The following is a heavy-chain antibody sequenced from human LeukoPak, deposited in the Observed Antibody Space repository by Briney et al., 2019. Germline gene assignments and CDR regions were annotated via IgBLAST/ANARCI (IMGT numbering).Heavy chain of an antibody. D-gene: IGHD6-13*01. CDR2: IRSKANSYAT. Sequence: GGSLRLSCAASGFTFSGSAMHWVRQASGKGLEWFGRIRSKANSYATAYAASVKGRFTISRDDSKNTAYLQMNSLKTEDTAVYYCTRPQYSSSWYDSFDIWGQGTMVTVSS. V-gene: IGHV3-73*01. CDR1: GFTFSGSA. J-gene: IGHJ3*02. CDR3: TRPQYSSSWYDSFDI.